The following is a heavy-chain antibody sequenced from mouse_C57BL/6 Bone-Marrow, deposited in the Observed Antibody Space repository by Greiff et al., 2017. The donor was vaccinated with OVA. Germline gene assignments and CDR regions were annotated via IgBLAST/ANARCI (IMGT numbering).Heavy chain of an antibody. V-gene: IGHV1-20*01. CDR2: INPYNGDT. CDR1: GYSFTGYF. CDR3: ARKGYGSRGGFAY. J-gene: IGHJ3*01. D-gene: IGHD1-1*01. Sequence: EVQLQQSGPELVKPGDSVKISCKASGYSFTGYFMNWVMQSHGKSLEWIGRINPYNGDTFYNQKFKGKATLTVDKSSSTAHMELRSLTSEDSAVYYCARKGYGSRGGFAYWGQGTLVTVSA.